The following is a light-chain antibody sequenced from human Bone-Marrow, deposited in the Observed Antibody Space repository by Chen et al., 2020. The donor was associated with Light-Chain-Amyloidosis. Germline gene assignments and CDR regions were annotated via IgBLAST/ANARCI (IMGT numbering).Light chain of an antibody. Sequence: DIVVTQSPDSLVVSLGERATINCKSSQSVLYNSDNTNYLAWYQQKPGQPPKLLIYWASFRESGVPDRFSGSGSGTDFTLTISSLQAEDVAGYYCQQYYGTPFTYGPGTKVNV. CDR2: WAS. CDR3: QQYYGTPFT. J-gene: IGKJ3*01. V-gene: IGKV4-1*01. CDR1: QSVLYNSDNTNY.